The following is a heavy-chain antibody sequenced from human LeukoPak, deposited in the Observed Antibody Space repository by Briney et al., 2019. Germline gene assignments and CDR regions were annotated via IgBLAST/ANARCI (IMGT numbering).Heavy chain of an antibody. CDR2: INHSGST. CDR3: ARHVLRYFDWLLSPVHFDY. D-gene: IGHD3-9*01. Sequence: SETRSLTCAVYGGSFGGYYWSWIRQPPGKGLEWIGEINHSGSTNYNPSLKSRVTISVDTSKNQFSLKLSSVTAADTAVYYCARHVLRYFDWLLSPVHFDYWGQGTLVTVSS. J-gene: IGHJ4*02. CDR1: GGSFGGYY. V-gene: IGHV4-34*01.